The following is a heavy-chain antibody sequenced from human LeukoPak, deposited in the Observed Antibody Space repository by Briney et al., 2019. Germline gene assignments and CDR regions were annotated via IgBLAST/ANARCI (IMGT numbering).Heavy chain of an antibody. Sequence: ASVKVSCKASGYTFTCYYMHWVRQAPGQGLEWMGWINPNSGGTNYAQKFQGMVTMTRDTSISTAYMELSRLRSDDTAVYYCARESSYYGSGIASYYMDVWGKGTTVTVSS. J-gene: IGHJ6*03. CDR1: GYTFTCYY. V-gene: IGHV1-2*02. CDR2: INPNSGGT. D-gene: IGHD3-10*01. CDR3: ARESSYYGSGIASYYMDV.